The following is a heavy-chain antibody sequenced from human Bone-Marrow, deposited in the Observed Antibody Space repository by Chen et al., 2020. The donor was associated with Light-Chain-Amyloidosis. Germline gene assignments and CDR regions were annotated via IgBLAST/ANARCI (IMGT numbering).Heavy chain of an antibody. D-gene: IGHD2-2*01. V-gene: IGHV4-31*03. CDR2: IYYSGST. CDR1: GGSISSGGYY. Sequence: QVQLQESGPGLVKPSQTLSLTCTVPGGSISSGGYYWSWIRQHPGKGLEWIGYIYYSGSTYYNPSLKSRVTISVDTSKNQFSLKLSSVTAADTAVYYCARDLHCSSTSCSWFDPWGQGTLVTVSS. J-gene: IGHJ5*02. CDR3: ARDLHCSSTSCSWFDP.